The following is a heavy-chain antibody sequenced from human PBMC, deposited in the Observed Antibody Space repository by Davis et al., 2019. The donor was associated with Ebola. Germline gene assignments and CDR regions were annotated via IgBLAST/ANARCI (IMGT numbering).Heavy chain of an antibody. V-gene: IGHV4-61*08. CDR3: ARGNYGDYIVLYYYNMDV. Sequence: MPSETLSLTCAVSGGSISSGGYSWSWIRQPPGKGLEWIGYIYYSGTNYNSSLKSRVSISEDTSKNQFSLKLSSVTAADTAVYYCARGNYGDYIVLYYYNMDVWGQGTTVTVSS. D-gene: IGHD4-17*01. J-gene: IGHJ6*02. CDR1: GGSISSGGYS. CDR2: IYYSGT.